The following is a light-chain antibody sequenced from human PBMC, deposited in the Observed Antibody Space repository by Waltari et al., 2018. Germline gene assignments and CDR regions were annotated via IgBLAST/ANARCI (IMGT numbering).Light chain of an antibody. CDR3: QHLNSYPFS. Sequence: IQLTQSPSSLSASVGDRVTITCRASQGISTYLAWYQQKPGKAPKLMIYSASALQSGVPSRFSGSESGTDFTLTISSLQAEDFATYYCQHLNSYPFSFGLGTKLEI. CDR1: QGISTY. CDR2: SAS. V-gene: IGKV1-9*01. J-gene: IGKJ2*01.